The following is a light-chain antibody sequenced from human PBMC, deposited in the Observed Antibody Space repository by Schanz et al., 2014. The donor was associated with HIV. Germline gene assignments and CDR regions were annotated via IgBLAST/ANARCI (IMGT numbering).Light chain of an antibody. CDR2: DVS. CDR1: SGDVGSYNY. CDR3: TSHTISKTYV. V-gene: IGLV2-14*03. J-gene: IGLJ1*01. Sequence: QSALTQPASVSGSPGQSISISCTGTSGDVGSYNYVSWYQQHPGKAPKLMIYDVSNRPSGVSNRFSGSKSGNTASLTISGLQAEDEADYYCTSHTISKTYVFGTGTKLTVL.